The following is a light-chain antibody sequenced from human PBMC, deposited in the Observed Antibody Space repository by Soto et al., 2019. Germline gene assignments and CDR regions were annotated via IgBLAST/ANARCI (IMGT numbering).Light chain of an antibody. CDR2: DVS. V-gene: IGKV3-11*01. Sequence: IVLTQSPSTLSLSPGKRATLSCRASQNISNYLIWYQQKPGQAPRLLIYDVSNRAAGIPARFSGSGSGTDFTLTISSLQPEDFATYYCQQLNSYPLTFGGGTKVDIK. CDR1: QNISNY. CDR3: QQLNSYPLT. J-gene: IGKJ4*01.